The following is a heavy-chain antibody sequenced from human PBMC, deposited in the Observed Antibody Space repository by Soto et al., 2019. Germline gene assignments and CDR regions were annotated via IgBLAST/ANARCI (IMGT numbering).Heavy chain of an antibody. CDR2: MYYSGTT. Sequence: QVQLQESGPGLVKPSQTLSLTCTVSGGSINSGGHYWGWIRQHPGKGLEWTGYMYYSGTTYYNPSLKSRLSISVDTSQNQFSLRLSSVTAADTAVYYCARMWGPGCYFDLWGRGTLVTVSS. V-gene: IGHV4-31*03. CDR3: ARMWGPGCYFDL. J-gene: IGHJ2*01. CDR1: GGSINSGGHY. D-gene: IGHD1-26*01.